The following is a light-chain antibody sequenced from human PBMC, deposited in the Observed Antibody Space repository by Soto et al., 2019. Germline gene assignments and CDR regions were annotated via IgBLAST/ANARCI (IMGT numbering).Light chain of an antibody. CDR2: DAS. Sequence: ELVLTQSPATLSLSPGERATLSCRASQSVSSYLAWYQQKPGQAPRPLIYDASNRATGIPARFSGSGSGTDFTLTISSLEPEDFAVYYCQQRSNWPTFGQGTRLEIK. CDR3: QQRSNWPT. J-gene: IGKJ5*01. V-gene: IGKV3-11*01. CDR1: QSVSSY.